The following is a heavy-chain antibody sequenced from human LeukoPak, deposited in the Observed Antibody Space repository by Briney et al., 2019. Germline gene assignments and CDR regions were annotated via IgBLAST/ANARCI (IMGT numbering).Heavy chain of an antibody. J-gene: IGHJ4*02. CDR3: ARVSRGSGSYHYFDY. CDR2: ISAYNGNT. Sequence: ASVTVSFKSSGYTFSSYGISWVRQAPGQGLEWMGWISAYNGNTNYAQKLQGRVTMTTNTSTSTAYLELRSLRSDDTAVYYCARVSRGSGSYHYFDYWGQGTLVTVSS. D-gene: IGHD3-10*01. CDR1: GYTFSSYG. V-gene: IGHV1-18*01.